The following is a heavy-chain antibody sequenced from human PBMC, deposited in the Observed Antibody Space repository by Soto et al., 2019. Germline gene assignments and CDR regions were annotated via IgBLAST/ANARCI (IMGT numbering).Heavy chain of an antibody. D-gene: IGHD1-26*01. CDR1: GFTFSGYG. Sequence: QVQLVESGGGVVQPGRSLRLSCEASGFTFSGYGMHWVRQAPGKGLEWVAVISYYGTNEYYEDSVKVRFTISRDNSKNTLYLKMNRLRIEDTAVYFCAKEDPSGRYSLDYWGQGSQVTVSS. J-gene: IGHJ4*02. CDR2: ISYYGTNE. CDR3: AKEDPSGRYSLDY. V-gene: IGHV3-30*18.